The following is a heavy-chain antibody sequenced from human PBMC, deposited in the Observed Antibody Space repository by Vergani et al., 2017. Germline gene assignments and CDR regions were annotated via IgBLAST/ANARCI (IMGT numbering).Heavy chain of an antibody. CDR1: GFTFSSKA. V-gene: IGHV3-23*01. J-gene: IGHJ4*02. Sequence: EVKLLKSAGAVVQPGGSLRLSGVASGFTFSSKAMSWVRQGHGQGLEWVSSIKNTGDSTHYADSVKGRFTISRDNSKNTLYLQMKSLRVEDTAVYYCGGGSDNYHWGQGTLVTVSS. CDR2: IKNTGDST. CDR3: GGGSDNYH. D-gene: IGHD1-1*01.